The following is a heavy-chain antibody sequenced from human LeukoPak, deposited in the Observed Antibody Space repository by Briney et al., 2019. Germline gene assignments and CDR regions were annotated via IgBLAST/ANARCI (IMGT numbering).Heavy chain of an antibody. J-gene: IGHJ5*01. CDR2: ISANKGNT. D-gene: IGHD3-9*01. V-gene: IGHV1-18*01. CDR1: GYTFTRYG. Sequence: ASVKVSCKASGYTFTRYGISWVRQAPGQGLEWMGWISANKGNTNNEQKFQGRVSITTDTSTSTAYMELRSLRSDDTAVYYCARGYYDILTGYYRGSWFDSWGQGTLVTVSS. CDR3: ARGYYDILTGYYRGSWFDS.